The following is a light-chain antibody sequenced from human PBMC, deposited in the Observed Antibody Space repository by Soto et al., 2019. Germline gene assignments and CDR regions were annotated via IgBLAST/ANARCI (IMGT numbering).Light chain of an antibody. CDR1: SSDVGGYNY. J-gene: IGLJ1*01. CDR2: DVS. V-gene: IGLV2-14*01. Sequence: QSALTQPASVSGSPGQSITISCTGTSSDVGGYNYVSWYQQHPGKAPKLMIYDVSNRPSGVSNRFSGSKSGNTASLTISGLQSEDEADSYCSSYTSSSTLYVFGTGPKVTVL. CDR3: SSYTSSSTLYV.